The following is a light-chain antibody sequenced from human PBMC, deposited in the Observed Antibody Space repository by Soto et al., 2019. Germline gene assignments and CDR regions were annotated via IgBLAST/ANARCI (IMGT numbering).Light chain of an antibody. CDR3: QQYNTFSPWT. V-gene: IGKV1-5*03. CDR1: QTISTW. Sequence: DIQMTQSPSTLSASVGDRVTITCRASQTISTWLAWYQQKPGKAPKLLIYRASSLESGVPSRFSGSGSGTEFTLTIRSLQPDDFATYYCQQYNTFSPWTFGQGTKVDI. J-gene: IGKJ1*01. CDR2: RAS.